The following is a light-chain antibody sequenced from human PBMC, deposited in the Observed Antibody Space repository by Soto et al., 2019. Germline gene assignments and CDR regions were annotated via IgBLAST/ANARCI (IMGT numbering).Light chain of an antibody. CDR2: EVN. V-gene: IGLV2-8*01. J-gene: IGLJ1*01. CDR3: TSYAGGNNV. CDR1: SSDVGGYNY. Sequence: QSALTQPPSASGSPGQSVTISCTGTSSDVGGYNYVSWYQQYPGTVPKLMVYEVNKRPSGVPDRFSGSKSGNTASLTGSGLQAEDEADYYCTSYAGGNNVFGTGTKLTVL.